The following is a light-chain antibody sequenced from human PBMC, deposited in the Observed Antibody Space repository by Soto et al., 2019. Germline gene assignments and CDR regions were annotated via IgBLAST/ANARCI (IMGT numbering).Light chain of an antibody. Sequence: QSALTQPASVSGSPGQSITISCTGTSSDVGGYNYVSWYQQHPGKAPKLMIYDVSNRPSGVSNSFSGSKSGNTASLKISGLHAEDEADYYCSSYTSSSTLGVFGTGTKVTVL. CDR1: SSDVGGYNY. V-gene: IGLV2-14*01. CDR3: SSYTSSSTLGV. CDR2: DVS. J-gene: IGLJ1*01.